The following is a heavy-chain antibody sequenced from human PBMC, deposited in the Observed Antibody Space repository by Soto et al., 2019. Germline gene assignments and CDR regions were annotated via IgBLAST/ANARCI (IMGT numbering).Heavy chain of an antibody. Sequence: SETLSLTCTVSGGSISSGGYYWSWIRQHPGKGLEWIGYINHSGSTNYNPSLKSRVTISVDTSKNQFSLKLSSVTAADTAVYYCARGGKIAVAGRIFYYYGMDVWGQGTTVTVSS. J-gene: IGHJ6*02. CDR1: GGSISSGGYY. CDR2: INHSGST. D-gene: IGHD6-19*01. V-gene: IGHV4-31*03. CDR3: ARGGKIAVAGRIFYYYGMDV.